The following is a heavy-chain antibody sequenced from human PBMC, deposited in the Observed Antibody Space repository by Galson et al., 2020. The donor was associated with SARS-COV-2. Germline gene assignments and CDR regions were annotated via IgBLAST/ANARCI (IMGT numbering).Heavy chain of an antibody. D-gene: IGHD3-3*01. Sequence: GESLKISCAASGFTFSSYAMHWVRQAPGKGLEWVAVISYDGSNKYYADSVKGRFTISRDNSKNTLYLQMNSLRAEDTAVYYCARDQYDFWSGYYTGYFYGMDVWGQGTRVTVSS. CDR3: ARDQYDFWSGYYTGYFYGMDV. CDR1: GFTFSSYA. V-gene: IGHV3-30*04. CDR2: ISYDGSNK. J-gene: IGHJ6*02.